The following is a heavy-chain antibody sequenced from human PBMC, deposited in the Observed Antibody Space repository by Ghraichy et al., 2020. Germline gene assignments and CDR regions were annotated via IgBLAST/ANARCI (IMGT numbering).Heavy chain of an antibody. CDR3: ANEIVPDDY. CDR2: ISSSGSGGST. V-gene: IGHV3-23*01. D-gene: IGHD2-2*01. Sequence: GGSLRLSCAASGFTFSYYYMSWIRQAPGKGLEWVSYISSSGSGGSTYYADSVKGRFIISRDNSKNTLYLQMNSLRAEDTAVYYCANEIVPDDYWGQGTLVTVSS. J-gene: IGHJ4*02. CDR1: GFTFSYYY.